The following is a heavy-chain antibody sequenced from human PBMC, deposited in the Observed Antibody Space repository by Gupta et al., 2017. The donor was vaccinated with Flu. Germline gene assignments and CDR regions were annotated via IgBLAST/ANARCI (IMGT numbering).Heavy chain of an antibody. D-gene: IGHD2-2*01. CDR3: ARTTYCSSDACSPDN. CDR2: SGVTDGIK. J-gene: IGHJ4*02. Sequence: MSGDRQAPGQRLQGVSTSGVTDGIKKYAASVKGRLTSSRYNSRNTVYLQMSSLRTEYTAVDYCARTTYCSSDACSPDNWGQGTLGTVSS. V-gene: IGHV3-23*01.